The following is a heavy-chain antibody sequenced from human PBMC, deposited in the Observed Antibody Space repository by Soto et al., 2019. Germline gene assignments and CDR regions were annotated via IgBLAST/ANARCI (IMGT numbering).Heavy chain of an antibody. CDR2: ISSSSTTI. J-gene: IGHJ3*02. V-gene: IGHV3-48*04. CDR1: GFTYSSYS. Sequence: EMQLVESGGGLVQPGGSLRLFCAASGFTYSSYSMNWVRQAPGKGLEWVSFISSSSTTIYYADSVKGRFTISRDNAKNSLYLQMNSLRAEDTAFYYCARDYVYTLDIWGQGTMVTVSS. D-gene: IGHD3-16*01. CDR3: ARDYVYTLDI.